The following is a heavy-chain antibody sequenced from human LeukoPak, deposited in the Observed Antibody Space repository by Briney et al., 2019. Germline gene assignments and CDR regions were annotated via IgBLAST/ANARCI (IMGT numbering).Heavy chain of an antibody. D-gene: IGHD2-2*03. V-gene: IGHV1-69*13. Sequence: SVKVSCKASGVTFIYYAFNWVRQAPGQGLEWMGGIIPIFATANYAQKFQGRVTITADECTSTVYMELSSLKSDDTAVYYCARVDDLDAFDIWGQGTMVTVSS. J-gene: IGHJ3*02. CDR3: ARVDDLDAFDI. CDR1: GVTFIYYA. CDR2: IIPIFATA.